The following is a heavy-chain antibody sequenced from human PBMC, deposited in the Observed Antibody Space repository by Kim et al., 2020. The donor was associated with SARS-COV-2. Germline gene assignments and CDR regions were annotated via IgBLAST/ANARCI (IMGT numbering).Heavy chain of an antibody. CDR1: GFTFDDYA. D-gene: IGHD3-22*01. J-gene: IGHJ4*01. CDR2: ISWNSGSI. Sequence: GGSLRLSCAASGFTFDDYAMHWVRQAPGKGLEWVSGISWNSGSIGYADSVKGRFTISRDNAKNSLYLQMNSLRAEDTALYYCAKDTDYYYDSSGSDYWG. CDR3: AKDTDYYYDSSGSDY. V-gene: IGHV3-9*01.